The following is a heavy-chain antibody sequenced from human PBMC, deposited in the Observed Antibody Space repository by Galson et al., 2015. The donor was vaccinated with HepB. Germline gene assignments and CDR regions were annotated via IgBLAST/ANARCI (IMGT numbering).Heavy chain of an antibody. Sequence: QSGAEVKKPGESLKISCQGSGYSFANYWIAWVRQMPGKGLEWVGIIYPGDSNTKYSPSFQGQVTISVDKSISTAYLQWSGLRASDTAMYYYARQRGVKLRFIDYWGQGTLVTVSS. CDR1: GYSFANYW. CDR3: ARQRGVKLRFIDY. D-gene: IGHD2-21*01. J-gene: IGHJ4*02. CDR2: IYPGDSNT. V-gene: IGHV5-51*01.